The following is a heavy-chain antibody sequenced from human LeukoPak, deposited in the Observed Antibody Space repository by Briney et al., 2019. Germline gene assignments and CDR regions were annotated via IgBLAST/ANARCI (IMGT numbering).Heavy chain of an antibody. J-gene: IGHJ1*01. CDR3: AKDGIAVAGNGAEYFQH. CDR1: GFTFSTYW. D-gene: IGHD6-19*01. CDR2: IKEDGSEK. Sequence: GGSLRLSCAASGFTFSTYWMSWVRQAPGKGLEWVANIKEDGSEKYYVDSVKGRFTISRDNAKNSLYLQMNSLRAEDTAVYYCAKDGIAVAGNGAEYFQHWGQGTLVTVSS. V-gene: IGHV3-7*01.